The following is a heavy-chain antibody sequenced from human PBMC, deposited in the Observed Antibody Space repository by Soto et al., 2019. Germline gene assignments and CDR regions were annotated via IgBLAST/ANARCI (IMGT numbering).Heavy chain of an antibody. CDR3: ARDISSPHYYYYGMDV. CDR1: GGTFSSYA. J-gene: IGHJ6*02. V-gene: IGHV1-69*01. CDR2: IIPIFGTA. D-gene: IGHD3-3*02. Sequence: QVQLVQSGAEVKKPGSSVKVSCKASGGTFSSYAISWVRQAPGQGLEWMGGIIPIFGTANYAQKFQVRVTITADESASTAYMELSRLRSEDTAVYYCARDISSPHYYYYGMDVWGQGTTVTVSS.